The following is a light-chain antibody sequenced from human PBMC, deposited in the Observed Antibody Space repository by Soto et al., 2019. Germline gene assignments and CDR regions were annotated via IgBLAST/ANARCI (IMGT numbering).Light chain of an antibody. CDR1: SSDVGGYNY. V-gene: IGLV2-11*01. CDR2: DVS. CDR3: CSYAGRYTDVV. J-gene: IGLJ2*01. Sequence: QSALTQPRSVSGSPGQSFTISCSGTSSDVGGYNYVSWYQQHPDKAPKLMIYDVSKRPSGVPDRFSGSKSGNTASLTISGLQAEDEADYYCCSYAGRYTDVVFGEGTKLTVL.